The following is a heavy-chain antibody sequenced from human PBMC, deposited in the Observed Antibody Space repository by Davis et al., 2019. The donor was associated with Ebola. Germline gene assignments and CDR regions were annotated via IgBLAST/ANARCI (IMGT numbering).Heavy chain of an antibody. CDR3: ARDIPLRPWDY. V-gene: IGHV1-18*04. CDR2: ISAYNGNT. Sequence: ASVKVSCKASGYTFTSYYMHWVRQAPGQGLEWMGWISAYNGNTNYAQKLQGRVTMTTDTSTSTAYMELRSLRSDDTAVYYCARDIPLRPWDYWGQGTLVTVSS. CDR1: GYTFTSYY. J-gene: IGHJ4*02.